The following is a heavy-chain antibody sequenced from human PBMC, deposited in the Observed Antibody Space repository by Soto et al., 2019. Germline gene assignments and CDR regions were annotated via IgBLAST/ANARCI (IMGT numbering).Heavy chain of an antibody. CDR3: ARGIATGQLDP. CDR2: INPDNGNT. CDR1: GYTFTRYT. Sequence: QVQLVQSGAEVKKPGASVKISCKASGYTFTRYTMNWVRQAPGQRLEWMGWINPDNGNTKSSQKFQDRVIITRDTPARTAYMDLSSLRSEDTAVYYCARGIATGQLDPWGQGTLVTVSS. V-gene: IGHV1-3*01. D-gene: IGHD2-15*01. J-gene: IGHJ5*02.